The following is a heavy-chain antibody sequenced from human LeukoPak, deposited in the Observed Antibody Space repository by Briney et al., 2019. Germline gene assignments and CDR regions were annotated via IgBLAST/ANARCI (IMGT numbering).Heavy chain of an antibody. V-gene: IGHV1-8*03. CDR3: ARLCSFMRYYDSGGYYCTRDDAFDI. D-gene: IGHD3-22*01. J-gene: IGHJ3*02. CDR2: MNPNSGNT. Sequence: ASVKVSCKASGYTFTSYDINWVRQATGQGLEWMGWMNPNSGNTGYAQKFQGRVTITRNTSISTAYMELSSLRSEDTAVYYCARLCSFMRYYDSGGYYCTRDDAFDIWGQGTMVTVSS. CDR1: GYTFTSYD.